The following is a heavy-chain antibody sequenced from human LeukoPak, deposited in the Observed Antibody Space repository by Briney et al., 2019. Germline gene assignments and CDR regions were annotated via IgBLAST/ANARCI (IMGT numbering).Heavy chain of an antibody. J-gene: IGHJ4*02. V-gene: IGHV3-66*01. Sequence: GGSLRLSCAASGFTVSSNYLSWVRQAPGKGLEWVSVIYSGGNTYYTDSVKGRFTISRDNFKNTVHLQMNSLRAEDTAVYYCARVMSDYGDYVSFDYWGQGTLVTVSS. CDR1: GFTVSSNY. D-gene: IGHD4-17*01. CDR3: ARVMSDYGDYVSFDY. CDR2: IYSGGNT.